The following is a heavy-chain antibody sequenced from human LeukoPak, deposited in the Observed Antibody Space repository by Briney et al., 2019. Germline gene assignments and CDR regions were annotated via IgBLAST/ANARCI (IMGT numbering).Heavy chain of an antibody. J-gene: IGHJ4*02. CDR2: IYYSEST. Sequence: SEPLSLTCTVSGGSVSSGSYYWSWIRQPPGKGQEWIGYIYYSESTNYNPSLKSRVTISVDTSKNQFSLKLSSVTAADTAVYYCARVATIFGVVIFDYWGQGTLVTVYS. CDR3: ARVATIFGVVIFDY. CDR1: GGSVSSGSYY. D-gene: IGHD3-3*01. V-gene: IGHV4-61*01.